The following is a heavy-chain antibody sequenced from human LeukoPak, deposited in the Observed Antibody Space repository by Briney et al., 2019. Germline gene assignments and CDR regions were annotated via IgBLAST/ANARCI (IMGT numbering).Heavy chain of an antibody. CDR3: AREQGGSYLASWFDP. CDR1: GGSISSYY. D-gene: IGHD1-26*01. Sequence: SETLSLTCTVSGGSISSYYWSWIRQPPGKGLEWCGYIYYSGSTNYNPSLKSRVTISVDTSKNQFSLKLSAVTAADTAVYYCAREQGGSYLASWFDPWGQGTLVTVSS. CDR2: IYYSGST. V-gene: IGHV4-59*01. J-gene: IGHJ5*02.